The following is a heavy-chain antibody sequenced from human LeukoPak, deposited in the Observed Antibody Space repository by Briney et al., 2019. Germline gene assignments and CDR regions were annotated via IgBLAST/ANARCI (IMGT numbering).Heavy chain of an antibody. CDR2: INPNSGDT. D-gene: IGHD3-10*01. Sequence: ASVKVSCKASGYTFTDFFMHWVGQAPGQGLEWMGWINPNSGDTTYAQKFQGRVIMTRDTSISTAYMELSRLTSDDTAVYYCASYRRSRGILGFDPWGQGTLVTVSS. CDR1: GYTFTDFF. CDR3: ASYRRSRGILGFDP. V-gene: IGHV1-2*02. J-gene: IGHJ5*02.